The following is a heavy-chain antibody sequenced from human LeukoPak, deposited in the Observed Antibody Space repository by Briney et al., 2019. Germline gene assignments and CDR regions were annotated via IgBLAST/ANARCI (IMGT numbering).Heavy chain of an antibody. Sequence: PSETLSLTCTVSGGSISSSSYYWGWIRQPPGKGLEWIGSIYYSGSTYYNPSLKSRVTISVDTSKNQFSLELSSVTAADAAVYYCARLNVYLDYWGQGTLVTVSS. V-gene: IGHV4-39*01. CDR2: IYYSGST. CDR1: GGSISSSSYY. J-gene: IGHJ4*02. CDR3: ARLNVYLDY.